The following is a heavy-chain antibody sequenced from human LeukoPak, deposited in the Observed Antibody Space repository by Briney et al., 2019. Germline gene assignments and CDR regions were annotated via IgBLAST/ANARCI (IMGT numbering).Heavy chain of an antibody. CDR1: GGTFSSCA. V-gene: IGHV1-69*05. CDR3: ARDLSWEPGGDAFDI. D-gene: IGHD1-26*01. CDR2: IIPILGTA. Sequence: GSSVKVSCKASGGTFSSCAISWVRQAPGQGLEWMGGIIPILGTANYAQKFQGRVTITTDESTSTAYMELSSLRSEDTAVYYCARDLSWEPGGDAFDIWGQGTMVTVSS. J-gene: IGHJ3*02.